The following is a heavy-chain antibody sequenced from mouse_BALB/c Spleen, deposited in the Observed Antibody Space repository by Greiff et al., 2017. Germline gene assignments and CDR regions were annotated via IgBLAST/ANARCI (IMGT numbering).Heavy chain of an antibody. Sequence: EVQGVESGGGLVKPGGSLKLSCAASGFTFSSYTMSWVRQTPEKRLEWVATISSGGGNTYYPDSVKGRFTISRDNAKNNLYLQMTSLRSEDTAMYYCAREVRRDYYAMDYWGQGTSVTVSS. V-gene: IGHV5-9*03. J-gene: IGHJ4*01. CDR2: ISSGGGNT. CDR3: AREVRRDYYAMDY. D-gene: IGHD2-14*01. CDR1: GFTFSSYT.